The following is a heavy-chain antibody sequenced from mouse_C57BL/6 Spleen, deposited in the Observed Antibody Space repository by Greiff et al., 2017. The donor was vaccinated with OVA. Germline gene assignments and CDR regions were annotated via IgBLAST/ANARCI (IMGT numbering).Heavy chain of an antibody. CDR1: GYTFTSYW. D-gene: IGHD3-2*02. CDR3: AIGSGYGY. Sequence: QVQLQQSGAELVMPGASVKLSCKASGYTFTSYWMHWVKQRPGQGLEWIGEIDPSDSYTNYNQKFKGKSTLTVDKSSSTAYMQLSSLTSEDSAVYYCAIGSGYGYWGQGTTLTVSS. V-gene: IGHV1-69*01. J-gene: IGHJ2*01. CDR2: IDPSDSYT.